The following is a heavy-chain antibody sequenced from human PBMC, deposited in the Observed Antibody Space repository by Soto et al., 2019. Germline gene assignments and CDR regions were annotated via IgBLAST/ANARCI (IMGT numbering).Heavy chain of an antibody. CDR2: TYYRSKWYN. J-gene: IGHJ6*02. CDR1: GASVSSNSAA. Sequence: QVQLQQSGPGLVKPSQTLSLTCAISGASVSSNSAAANWIRQSQSRGLEWLGRTYYRSKWYNDYAVSVKSRITINPDTSKNSCSRQRNSVTPEEPAVCYCARDLFVVGTCYYYHYGMDFWGQGRTYTVSS. CDR3: ARDLFVVGTCYYYHYGMDF. D-gene: IGHD2-2*01. V-gene: IGHV6-1*01.